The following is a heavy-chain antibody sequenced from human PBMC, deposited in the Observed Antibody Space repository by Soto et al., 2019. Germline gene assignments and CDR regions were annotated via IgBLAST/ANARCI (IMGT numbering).Heavy chain of an antibody. Sequence: SETLSLTCTVSGGSISSSSYYWGWIRQPPGKGLEWIGSIYYSGSTYYNPSLKSRVTISVDTSKNQFSLKLSSVTAADTAVYYCARRRDTAMVSTSKYFDYWGQGTLVTVSS. CDR1: GGSISSSSYY. J-gene: IGHJ4*02. V-gene: IGHV4-39*01. D-gene: IGHD5-18*01. CDR2: IYYSGST. CDR3: ARRRDTAMVSTSKYFDY.